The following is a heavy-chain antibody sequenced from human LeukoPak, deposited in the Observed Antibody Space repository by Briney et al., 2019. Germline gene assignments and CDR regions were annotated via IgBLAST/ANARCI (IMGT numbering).Heavy chain of an antibody. Sequence: GGSLRLSRSVSGFTFSNYAMHWVRQAPGKGLEYVSGISSNGGRTYYADSAKGRFTISRDNSKNTMYVQMSTLRVEDTAVYYCVKDPHSSGRYYFDYWGQGTLVTVSS. D-gene: IGHD6-19*01. CDR1: GFTFSNYA. J-gene: IGHJ4*02. V-gene: IGHV3-64*05. CDR2: ISSNGGRT. CDR3: VKDPHSSGRYYFDY.